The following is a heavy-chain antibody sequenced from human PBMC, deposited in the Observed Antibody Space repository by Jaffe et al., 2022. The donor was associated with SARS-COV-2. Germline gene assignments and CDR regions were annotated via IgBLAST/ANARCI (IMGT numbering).Heavy chain of an antibody. D-gene: IGHD3-3*01. CDR1: GFTFSNYW. V-gene: IGHV3-74*01. Sequence: EVQLVESGGNLVQPGGSLRLSCAASGFTFSNYWMHWVRQVPGEGLVWVSDINSDGSVRSYADSVRGRFTISRDNAKNTLYLQMNDLRVEDTAVYYCVRDLESWVWWFDPWGQGALVTVSS. CDR3: VRDLESWVWWFDP. J-gene: IGHJ5*02. CDR2: INSDGSVR.